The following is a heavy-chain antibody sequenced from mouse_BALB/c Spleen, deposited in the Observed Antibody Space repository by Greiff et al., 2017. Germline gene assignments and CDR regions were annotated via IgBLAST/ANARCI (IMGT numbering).Heavy chain of an antibody. CDR2: ISNGGGST. J-gene: IGHJ4*01. V-gene: IGHV5-12-2*01. Sequence: EVHLVESGGGLVQPGGSLKLSCAASGFTFSSYTMSWVRQTPEKRLEWVAYISNGGGSTYYPDTVKGRFTISRDNAKNTLYLQMSSLKSEDTAMYYCARHDGYAMDYWGQGTSVTVSS. CDR1: GFTFSSYT. D-gene: IGHD2-3*01. CDR3: ARHDGYAMDY.